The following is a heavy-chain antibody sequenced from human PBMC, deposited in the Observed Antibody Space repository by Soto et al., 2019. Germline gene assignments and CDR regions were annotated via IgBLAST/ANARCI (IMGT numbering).Heavy chain of an antibody. CDR1: GYTFTGYY. Sequence: ASVKVSCKASGYTFTGYYMHWVRQAPGQGLEWMGWINPNSGGTNYAQRFQGWVTMARDTSISTAYMELSRLRSDDTAVYYCARDRPYYDFWSGFGFGMDVWGQGTTVTVSS. CDR3: ARDRPYYDFWSGFGFGMDV. J-gene: IGHJ6*02. CDR2: INPNSGGT. V-gene: IGHV1-2*04. D-gene: IGHD3-3*01.